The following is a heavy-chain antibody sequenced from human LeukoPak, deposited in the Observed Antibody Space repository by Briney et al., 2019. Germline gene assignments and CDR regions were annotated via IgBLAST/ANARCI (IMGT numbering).Heavy chain of an antibody. V-gene: IGHV3-30*03. CDR1: GCTFSDYG. CDR2: ISYDGSNE. D-gene: IGHD3-3*01. Sequence: GGSLRLSCAASGCTFSDYGMHWVRQAPGKGLEWVAAISYDGSNEYFGDSLKGRSTISRDNSKNTLYLQMNRLRVEDTAVYYCVRVEYYSSSGMDVWGQGTTVTVSS. CDR3: VRVEYYSSSGMDV. J-gene: IGHJ6*02.